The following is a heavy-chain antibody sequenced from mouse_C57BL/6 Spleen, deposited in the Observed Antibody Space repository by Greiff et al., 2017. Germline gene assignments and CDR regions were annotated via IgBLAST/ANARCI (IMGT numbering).Heavy chain of an antibody. CDR3: ARGDYDYDGGYAMDY. J-gene: IGHJ4*01. CDR2: IYPGDGDT. CDR1: GYAFSSYW. V-gene: IGHV1-80*01. D-gene: IGHD2-4*01. Sequence: VQLQQSGAELVKPGASVKISCKASGYAFSSYWMNWVKQRPGKGLEWIGQIYPGDGDTTYNGKFKGKATLTAEKSSSTAYMQLSSLTSEDSAVYFCARGDYDYDGGYAMDYWGQGTSVTVSS.